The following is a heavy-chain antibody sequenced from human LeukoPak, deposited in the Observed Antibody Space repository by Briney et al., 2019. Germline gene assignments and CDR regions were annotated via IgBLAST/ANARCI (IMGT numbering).Heavy chain of an antibody. D-gene: IGHD6-19*01. Sequence: GGSLRLSCAASGFTFSSYAMSWVRQAPGKGLEWVSANSGSGGSTYYADSVKGRFTISRDDSKNTLYLQMNSLRVEDTAVYYCAKDVGAVAGTGYYFDYWGQGTLVTVSS. CDR1: GFTFSSYA. CDR2: NSGSGGST. J-gene: IGHJ4*02. V-gene: IGHV3-23*01. CDR3: AKDVGAVAGTGYYFDY.